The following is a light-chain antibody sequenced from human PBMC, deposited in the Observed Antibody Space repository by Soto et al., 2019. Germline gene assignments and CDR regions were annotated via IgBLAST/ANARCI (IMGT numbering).Light chain of an antibody. CDR2: GAS. Sequence: EIVLTQSPGTLSLSPGDRATLSCRASQSVSSSYLAWYQQKPGQAPGLLIYGASSRATGIPDRFSGSGSGTDLTLTISRLEPEDFAVYYCQQYRRSPWTFGQGTKVEVK. J-gene: IGKJ1*01. CDR1: QSVSSSY. V-gene: IGKV3-20*01. CDR3: QQYRRSPWT.